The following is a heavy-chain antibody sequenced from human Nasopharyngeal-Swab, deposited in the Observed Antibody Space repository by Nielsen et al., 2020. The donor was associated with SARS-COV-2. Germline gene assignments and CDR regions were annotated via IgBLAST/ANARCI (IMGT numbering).Heavy chain of an antibody. CDR3: ARATGRRANDY. Sequence: GESLKISCAASGFTFSSYGMHWVRQAPGKGLEWVAVISYDRSNKYYADSVKGRFTISRDNAKNSLYLQMNSLRAEDTAVYYCARATGRRANDYWGQGTLVTVSS. J-gene: IGHJ4*02. V-gene: IGHV3-30*03. CDR2: ISYDRSNK. CDR1: GFTFSSYG. D-gene: IGHD1-1*01.